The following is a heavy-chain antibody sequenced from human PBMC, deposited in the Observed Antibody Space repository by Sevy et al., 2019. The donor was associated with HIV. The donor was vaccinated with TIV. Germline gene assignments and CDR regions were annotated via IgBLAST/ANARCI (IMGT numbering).Heavy chain of an antibody. CDR1: GGSINSDH. V-gene: IGHV4-59*08. CDR2: VYYTEGT. Sequence: SKTLSLTCTVSGGSINSDHWNWIRQPPGKGLEWIGYVYYTEGTNYNPSLKNRVTISVDRTQNQFSLKLTSVTAADTALYYCARRNDFHIWGPGAMVAVPS. J-gene: IGHJ3*02. CDR3: ARRNDFHI.